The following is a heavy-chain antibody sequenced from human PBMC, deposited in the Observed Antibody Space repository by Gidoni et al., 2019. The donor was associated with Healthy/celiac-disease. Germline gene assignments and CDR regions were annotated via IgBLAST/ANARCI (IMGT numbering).Heavy chain of an antibody. J-gene: IGHJ5*02. CDR2: IYYSGST. CDR3: ARGCVNWNGRNYNWFDP. CDR1: GGSISSGGYY. D-gene: IGHD1-1*01. V-gene: IGHV4-31*01. Sequence: QVQLQESGPGLVKPSQTLSLTCTVSGGSISSGGYYWSWIRQHPGKGLEWIGYIYYSGSTYYNPSLKSLVTISVDTSKNQFSLKLSSVTAADTAVYYCARGCVNWNGRNYNWFDPWGQGTLVTVSS.